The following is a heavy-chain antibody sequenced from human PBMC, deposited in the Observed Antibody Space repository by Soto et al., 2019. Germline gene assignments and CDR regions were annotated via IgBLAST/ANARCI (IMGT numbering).Heavy chain of an antibody. V-gene: IGHV1-8*01. D-gene: IGHD3-10*01. J-gene: IGHJ6*03. Sequence: ASVKVSCKASGYTFTSYDINWVRQATGQGLEWMGWMNPNSGNTGYAQKFQGRVTMTRNTSISTAYMELSSLRSEDTAVYYCARVVYKEGFGEFTLGGASHYYYMDVWGKGTTVTVSS. CDR1: GYTFTSYD. CDR3: ARVVYKEGFGEFTLGGASHYYYMDV. CDR2: MNPNSGNT.